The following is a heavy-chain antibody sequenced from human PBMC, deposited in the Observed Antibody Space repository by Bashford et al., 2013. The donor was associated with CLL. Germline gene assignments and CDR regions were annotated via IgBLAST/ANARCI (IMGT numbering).Heavy chain of an antibody. J-gene: IGHJ4*02. Sequence: GSLRLSCAASGILPSVATGCTWVRQAPGKGLVWVSRINSDGSSTSYADSVKGRFTISRDNAKNTLYLQMNSLRAEDTAVYYCARGYYYDSSGYFPIDYWGQGTLVTVSS. V-gene: IGHV3-74*01. D-gene: IGHD3-22*01. CDR1: GILPSVATG. CDR2: INSDGSST. CDR3: ARGYYYDSSGYFPIDY.